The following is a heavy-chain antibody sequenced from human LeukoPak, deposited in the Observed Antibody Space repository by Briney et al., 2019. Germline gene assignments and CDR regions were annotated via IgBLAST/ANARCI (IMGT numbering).Heavy chain of an antibody. V-gene: IGHV1-18*01. CDR3: ARILEGELLLGPIGAFDI. J-gene: IGHJ3*02. D-gene: IGHD1-26*01. CDR1: GYTFTSYG. Sequence: ASVKVSCKASGYTFTSYGISWVRQAPGQGLEWMGWISAYNGNTNYAQKLQGRVTMTTDTSTSTAYMELRSLRSDDTAVYYCARILEGELLLGPIGAFDIWGQGTMVTVSS. CDR2: ISAYNGNT.